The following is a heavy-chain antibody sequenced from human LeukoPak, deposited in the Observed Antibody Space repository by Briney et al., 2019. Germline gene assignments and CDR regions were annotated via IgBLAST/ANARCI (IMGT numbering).Heavy chain of an antibody. Sequence: SETLSLTCTVSSGSISSNSYYWGWIRQPPGKGLEWIASFYFSGSTFYNPSLKSRVTIYVHTSKNQVSLNLNSVTAADTAVYYCARQRDYGFDYWGQGTLVTVSS. V-gene: IGHV4-39*01. CDR2: FYFSGST. J-gene: IGHJ4*02. CDR3: ARQRDYGFDY. D-gene: IGHD4-17*01. CDR1: SGSISSNSYY.